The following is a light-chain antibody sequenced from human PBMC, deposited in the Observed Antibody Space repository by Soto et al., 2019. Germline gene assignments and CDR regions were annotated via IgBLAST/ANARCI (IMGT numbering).Light chain of an antibody. Sequence: SLLTQPPSASGTPGQMITISCTGSSSDIGRNTVNWYQQLPGTAPKLLIYSHNQRPSGVPDRFSGSKSGTTASLAISGLQSEDEADYYCASWDDNVNPFYVFGTGTKVTVL. CDR3: ASWDDNVNPFYV. V-gene: IGLV1-44*01. CDR2: SHN. J-gene: IGLJ1*01. CDR1: SSDIGRNT.